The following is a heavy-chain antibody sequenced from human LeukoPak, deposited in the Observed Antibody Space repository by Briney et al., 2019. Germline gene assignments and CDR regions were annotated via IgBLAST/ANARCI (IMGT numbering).Heavy chain of an antibody. D-gene: IGHD3-10*01. V-gene: IGHV3-33*01. CDR1: GFTFSSYG. CDR2: IWYDGSNK. CDR3: AGEQWFGELPSFYYYYGMDV. J-gene: IGHJ6*04. Sequence: PGRSLRLSCAASGFTFSSYGMHWVRQAPGKGLEWVAVIWYDGSNKYYADSVKGRFTISRDNSKNTLYLQMNSLRAEDTAVYYCAGEQWFGELPSFYYYYGMDVWGKGTTVTVSS.